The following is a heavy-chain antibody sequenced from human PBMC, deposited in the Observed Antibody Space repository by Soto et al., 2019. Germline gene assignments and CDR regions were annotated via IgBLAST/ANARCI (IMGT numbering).Heavy chain of an antibody. Sequence: ASMKGCRKAFGYTFNPYESKRGRQATGHGLGWMGWMNPNSGNTGYAQKFKGRVTMTRNTSISTAYMELSSLRSEDTAVYYCARGSRGVRFDPWGQGTLVTVSS. D-gene: IGHD3-10*01. CDR1: GYTFNPYE. CDR3: ARGSRGVRFDP. J-gene: IGHJ5*02. CDR2: MNPNSGNT. V-gene: IGHV1-8*02.